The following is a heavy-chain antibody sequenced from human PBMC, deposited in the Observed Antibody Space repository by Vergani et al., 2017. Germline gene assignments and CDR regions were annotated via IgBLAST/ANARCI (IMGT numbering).Heavy chain of an antibody. CDR1: GGTFSSYA. Sequence: QVQLVQSGAEVKKPGSSVKVSCKASGGTFSSYAISWVRQAPGQGLEWMGRIITIFGTANYAQKFQGRVTITADESTSTAYMELSSLSSEDTAVYYCARLGISSGRYRMYDPWGQGTLVTVSS. V-gene: IGHV1-69*13. J-gene: IGHJ5*02. CDR2: IITIFGTA. CDR3: ARLGISSGRYRMYDP. D-gene: IGHD6-19*01.